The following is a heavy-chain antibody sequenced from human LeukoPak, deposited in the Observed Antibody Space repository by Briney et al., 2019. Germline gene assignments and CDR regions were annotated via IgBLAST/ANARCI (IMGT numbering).Heavy chain of an antibody. Sequence: PSETLSLTCTVSGGSISSYYWSWIRQPAGKGLEWIGRIYTSGSTNYNPSLKSRVTISVDTSKNQFSLKLSSVTAADTAVYYCARHVGYSSSSYIDAFDIWGQGTMVTVSS. J-gene: IGHJ3*02. CDR3: ARHVGYSSSSYIDAFDI. CDR2: IYTSGST. D-gene: IGHD6-6*01. V-gene: IGHV4-4*07. CDR1: GGSISSYY.